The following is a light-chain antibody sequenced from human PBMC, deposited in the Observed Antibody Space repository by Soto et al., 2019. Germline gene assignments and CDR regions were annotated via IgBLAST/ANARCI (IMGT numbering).Light chain of an antibody. J-gene: IGLJ1*01. V-gene: IGLV2-14*03. Sequence: QSALTQPASVSGSPGQSITISCTGTSSDVGGYNYVSWYQQHPGKAPKLMIYDVSNRPSGVSNRFSGSKSGNTASLTISGLQAEDEADYYCSSYTRSSIHVFGNGTKVTVL. CDR2: DVS. CDR1: SSDVGGYNY. CDR3: SSYTRSSIHV.